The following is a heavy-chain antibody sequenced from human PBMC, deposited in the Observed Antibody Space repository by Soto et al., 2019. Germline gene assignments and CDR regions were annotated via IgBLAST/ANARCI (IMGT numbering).Heavy chain of an antibody. J-gene: IGHJ4*02. V-gene: IGHV4-59*01. CDR1: GGSISSYY. D-gene: IGHD6-19*01. CDR2: IYYSGST. Sequence: SETLSLTCTFSGGSISSYYWSWLRQPPGKGLEWIGYIYYSGSTNYTPSLKSRVTISVDTSKNQFSLKLSSVTAADTAVYYCARSVAGRRPFDYWGQGTLVTVS. CDR3: ARSVAGRRPFDY.